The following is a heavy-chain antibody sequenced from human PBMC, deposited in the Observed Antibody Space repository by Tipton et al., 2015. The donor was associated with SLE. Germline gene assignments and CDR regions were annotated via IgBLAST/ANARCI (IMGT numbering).Heavy chain of an antibody. CDR2: IYTSGST. CDR3: ARDTDYGKVLDS. J-gene: IGHJ4*02. CDR1: GGSISSGSYY. Sequence: TLSLTCTVSGGSISSGSYYWSWIRQPAGKGLEWIGRIYTSGSTNYNPSLKSRVTISVDTSKNQFSLKLSSVTAADMAVYYCARDTDYGKVLDSWGQGTLVTVSS. V-gene: IGHV4-61*02. D-gene: IGHD3-16*01.